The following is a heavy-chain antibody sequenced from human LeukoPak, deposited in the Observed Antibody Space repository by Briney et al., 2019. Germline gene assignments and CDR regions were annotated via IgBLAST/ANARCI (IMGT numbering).Heavy chain of an antibody. J-gene: IGHJ4*02. V-gene: IGHV3-9*01. Sequence: GGSLRLSCAASGFTFGDYAMHWVRQAPGKGLEWVSGISWNSGNIGYADSVKGRFTISRDNSKNTLYLQMNSLRAEDTAVYYCAKGYRSWYYFDYWGQGTLVTVSS. CDR1: GFTFGDYA. CDR2: ISWNSGNI. CDR3: AKGYRSWYYFDY. D-gene: IGHD6-13*01.